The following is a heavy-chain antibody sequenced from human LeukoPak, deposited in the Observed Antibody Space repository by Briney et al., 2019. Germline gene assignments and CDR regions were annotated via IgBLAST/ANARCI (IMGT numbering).Heavy chain of an antibody. CDR2: IYYSGST. CDR3: ASNPYSSSWTGFDY. D-gene: IGHD6-13*01. J-gene: IGHJ4*02. CDR1: GGSISSYY. V-gene: IGHV4-59*01. Sequence: SETLSLTCTVSGGSISSYYWSWIRQPPGKGLEWIGYIYYSGSTNYNPSLKSRVTISVDTSKNQFSLKLSSVTAADTAVYYCASNPYSSSWTGFDYWGQGTLVTVSS.